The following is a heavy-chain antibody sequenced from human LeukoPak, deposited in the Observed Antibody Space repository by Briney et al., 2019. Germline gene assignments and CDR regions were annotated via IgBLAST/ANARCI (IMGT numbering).Heavy chain of an antibody. D-gene: IGHD6-6*01. CDR2: IYTSGST. V-gene: IGHV4-4*07. Sequence: SETLSLTCTVSGGSISSYYWSWIRQPAGKGLEWIGRIYTSGSTNYNPSLKSRVTMSVDTSKNQFSLKLSSVTAADTAVYYCARDKVDGYSSSGMVAAYDAFDIWGQGTMVTVSS. J-gene: IGHJ3*02. CDR1: GGSISSYY. CDR3: ARDKVDGYSSSGMVAAYDAFDI.